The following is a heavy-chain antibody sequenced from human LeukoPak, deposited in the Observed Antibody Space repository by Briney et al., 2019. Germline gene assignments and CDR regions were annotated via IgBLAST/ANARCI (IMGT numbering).Heavy chain of an antibody. V-gene: IGHV4-59*12. CDR1: GGSISSYY. CDR2: IYYSGST. D-gene: IGHD3-22*01. Sequence: PSETLSLTCTVSGGSISSYYWSWIRQPPGKGLEWIGYIYYSGSTNYNPSLKSRVTISVDTSKNQFSPKLSSVTAADTAVYYCARGRRYYYDSSGPFDYWGQGTLVTVSS. J-gene: IGHJ4*02. CDR3: ARGRRYYYDSSGPFDY.